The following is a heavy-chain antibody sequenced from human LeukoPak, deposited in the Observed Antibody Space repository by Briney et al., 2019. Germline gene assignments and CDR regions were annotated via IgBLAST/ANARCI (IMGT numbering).Heavy chain of an antibody. V-gene: IGHV3-23*01. D-gene: IGHD5-18*01. CDR1: GFTFSSSA. CDR3: ARVEGYSYGSTSYYMDV. CDR2: ISGSGDRT. Sequence: GGTLRLSCAASGFTFSSSAMSWVRQAPGKGLQWVSSISGSGDRTYYADSVKGRFTISRDNSKNTLYLQMNSLRAEDTAVYYCARVEGYSYGSTSYYMDVWGKGTTVTVSS. J-gene: IGHJ6*03.